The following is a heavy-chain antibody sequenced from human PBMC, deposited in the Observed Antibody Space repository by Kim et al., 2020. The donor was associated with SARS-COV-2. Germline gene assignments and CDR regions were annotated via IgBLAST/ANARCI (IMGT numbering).Heavy chain of an antibody. J-gene: IGHJ4*02. CDR3: TTDPPRPGCSSTSCYLGN. CDR2: IKSKTDGGTT. D-gene: IGHD2-2*01. Sequence: GGSLRLSCAASGFTFSNAWMSWVRQAPGKGLEWVGRIKSKTDGGTTDYAAPVKGRFTISRDDSKNTLYLQMNSLKTEDTAVYYCTTDPPRPGCSSTSCYLGNWGQGTLVTVSS. V-gene: IGHV3-15*01. CDR1: GFTFSNAW.